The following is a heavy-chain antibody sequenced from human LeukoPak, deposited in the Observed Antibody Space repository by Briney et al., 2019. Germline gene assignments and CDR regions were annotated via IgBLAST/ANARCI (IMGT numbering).Heavy chain of an antibody. CDR2: IYYSGST. J-gene: IGHJ5*02. CDR1: GGSISSSSYY. CDR3: ARHMQRWSPGNWFDP. V-gene: IGHV4-39*01. Sequence: SETLSLTCTVFGGSISSSSYYWGWIRQPPGKGLEWIGSIYYSGSTYYNPSLKSRVTISVDTSKNQFSLKLSSVTAADTAVYYCARHMQRWSPGNWFDPWGQGTLVTVSS. D-gene: IGHD5-18*01.